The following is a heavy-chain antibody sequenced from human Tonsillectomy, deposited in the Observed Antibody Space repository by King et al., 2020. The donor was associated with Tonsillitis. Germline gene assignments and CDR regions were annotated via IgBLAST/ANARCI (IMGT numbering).Heavy chain of an antibody. CDR2: MNPNSGNT. Sequence: HEQLVQSGAEVKKPGASVKVSCKASGYTFTSYDINWVRQATGQGLEWMGWMNPNSGNTGYAQKFQGRVTMTRNTSISTAYMELSSMRSEDTAVYYCARAIPYGVAYYFDYWGQGTLVTVSS. J-gene: IGHJ4*02. CDR3: ARAIPYGVAYYFDY. D-gene: IGHD4-17*01. V-gene: IGHV1-8*01. CDR1: GYTFTSYD.